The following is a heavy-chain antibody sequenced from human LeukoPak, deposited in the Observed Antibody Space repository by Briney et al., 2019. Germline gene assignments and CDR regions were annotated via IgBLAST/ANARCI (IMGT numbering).Heavy chain of an antibody. J-gene: IGHJ4*02. CDR3: TTELRWGLLVNY. CDR1: GFTFSNAW. D-gene: IGHD2-21*02. Sequence: GGSLRLSCAASGFTFSNAWMSWVRQAPGKGLEWVGRIKSKTDGGTTDYAAPVKGRFTISRDDSKDTLDLQMNSLKTEDTAVYYCTTELRWGLLVNYWGQGTLVTVSS. CDR2: IKSKTDGGTT. V-gene: IGHV3-15*01.